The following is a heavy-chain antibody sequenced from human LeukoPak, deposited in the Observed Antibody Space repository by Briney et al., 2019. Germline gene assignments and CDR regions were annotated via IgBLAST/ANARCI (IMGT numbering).Heavy chain of an antibody. CDR1: GYTFTGYY. D-gene: IGHD3-10*01. CDR2: INPNSGGT. V-gene: IGHV1-2*02. CDR3: ASQEKYYYGSGSYPLGY. J-gene: IGHJ4*02. Sequence: ASVKVSCKASGYTFTGYYMHWVRQAPGQGLEWMGWINPNSGGTNYAQKFQGRVTMTRDTSISTAYMELSRLRSDDTAVYYRASQEKYYYGSGSYPLGYWGQGTLVTVSS.